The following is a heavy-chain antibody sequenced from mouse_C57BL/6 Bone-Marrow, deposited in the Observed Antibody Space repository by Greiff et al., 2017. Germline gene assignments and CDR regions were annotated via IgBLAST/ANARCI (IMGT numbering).Heavy chain of an antibody. D-gene: IGHD2-3*01. V-gene: IGHV1-7*01. J-gene: IGHJ3*01. Sequence: QVQLKESGAELAKPGASVKLSCKASGYTFTSYWMHWVNQRPGQGLEWIGYINPSGGYTKYNQKFKDQATLTADKSSSTAYMQRSSLTYEESAVYCFACLYDGCYGADWGQGTLVTVSA. CDR3: ACLYDGCYGAD. CDR2: INPSGGYT. CDR1: GYTFTSYW.